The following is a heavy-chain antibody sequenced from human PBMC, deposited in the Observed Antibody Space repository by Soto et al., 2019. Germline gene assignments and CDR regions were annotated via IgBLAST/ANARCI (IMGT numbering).Heavy chain of an antibody. CDR1: GFTFSSYA. J-gene: IGHJ6*02. Sequence: EVQLLESGGGLVQPGGSLRLSCAASGFTFSSYAMSWVRQAPGKGLEWVSAISGSGGSTYYADSVKGRFTISRDNSKNTLYLQMYSLRAEDTAVYYCPPLPRAAAGKPYPDYYYYGMDVWGQGTTVTVSS. V-gene: IGHV3-23*01. CDR3: PPLPRAAAGKPYPDYYYYGMDV. D-gene: IGHD6-13*01. CDR2: ISGSGGST.